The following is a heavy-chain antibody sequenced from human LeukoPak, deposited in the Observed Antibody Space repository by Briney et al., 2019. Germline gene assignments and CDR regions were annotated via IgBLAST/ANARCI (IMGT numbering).Heavy chain of an antibody. D-gene: IGHD3-3*01. J-gene: IGHJ3*02. Sequence: PGGSLRLSCVVSGFTVSSKYMSWVRQAPGKGLEWLSVFYSSGSTYYADSVNGRFTMSRDTSKNTLYLQMNGLRVGDTAVYYCARVTITIFGVVTAFDIWGQGTMVTVSS. CDR3: ARVTITIFGVVTAFDI. V-gene: IGHV3-66*01. CDR1: GFTVSSKY. CDR2: FYSSGST.